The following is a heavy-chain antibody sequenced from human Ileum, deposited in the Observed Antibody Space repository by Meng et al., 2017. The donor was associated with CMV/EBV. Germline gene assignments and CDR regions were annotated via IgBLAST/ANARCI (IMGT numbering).Heavy chain of an antibody. CDR3: AREIISDYGGNSDWFDP. J-gene: IGHJ5*02. CDR2: IDHSGST. Sequence: VSSGTYVWSWIRQSPGKGLEWIGYIDHSGSTNDITSLKSRVTISLDTSKNQFSLKLTSVTAADTAVYYCAREIISDYGGNSDWFDPWGQGILVTVSS. V-gene: IGHV4-61*01. D-gene: IGHD4-23*01. CDR1: VSSGTYV.